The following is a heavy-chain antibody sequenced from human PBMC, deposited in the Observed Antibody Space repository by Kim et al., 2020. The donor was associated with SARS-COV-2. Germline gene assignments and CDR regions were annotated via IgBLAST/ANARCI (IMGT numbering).Heavy chain of an antibody. CDR2: IYYSGST. V-gene: IGHV4-39*01. Sequence: SETLSLTCTVSGGSISSSSYYWGWIRQPPGKGLEWIGSIYYSGSTYYNPSLKSRVTISVDTSKNQFSLKLSSVTAADTAVYYCARLPGDDFWSGFQTGYYYYYGMDVWGQGTTVTVSS. CDR1: GGSISSSSYY. CDR3: ARLPGDDFWSGFQTGYYYYYGMDV. J-gene: IGHJ6*02. D-gene: IGHD3-3*01.